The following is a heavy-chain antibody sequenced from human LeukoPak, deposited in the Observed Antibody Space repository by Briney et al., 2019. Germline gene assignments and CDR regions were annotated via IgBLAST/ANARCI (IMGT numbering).Heavy chain of an antibody. Sequence: ASVTVCLTESGYTYTNYYMHWVGQAPGQGLEWMGIINPSGGSKGYAHKFQGRVTITRDTSTSTVYMEPSSLRSEDTAVYYCARTKYYYVSGLGAFDIWGQGTMVTVSS. CDR1: GYTYTNYY. CDR2: INPSGGSK. CDR3: ARTKYYYVSGLGAFDI. J-gene: IGHJ3*02. V-gene: IGHV1-46*01. D-gene: IGHD3-10*01.